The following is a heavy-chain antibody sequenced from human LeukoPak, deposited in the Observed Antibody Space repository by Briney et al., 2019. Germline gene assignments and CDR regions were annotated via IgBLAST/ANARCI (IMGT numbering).Heavy chain of an antibody. J-gene: IGHJ4*02. CDR1: GGSISSGGYY. CDR3: ARAPTAVTVDY. V-gene: IGHV4-31*03. D-gene: IGHD4-17*01. Sequence: SETLSLTCTVSGGSISSGGYYWSWLRQHPGKGLEWIGYIYYSGSTYYNPSLKSRVTISVDTSKNQFSLKLSSVTAADTAVYYCARAPTAVTVDYWGQGTLVTVSS. CDR2: IYYSGST.